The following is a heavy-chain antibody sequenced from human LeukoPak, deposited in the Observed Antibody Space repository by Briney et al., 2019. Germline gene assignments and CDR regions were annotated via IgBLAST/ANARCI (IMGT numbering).Heavy chain of an antibody. Sequence: SETLSLTCTVSGDSLNTYYWCWIRQPPRKGLGWIGYIYYSGSTDYNPSLKRRVNLPGETSNTQLSLKLSSVTAADTAVYYCARVETYGCERFDYWGQGALVTVSS. V-gene: IGHV4-59*01. D-gene: IGHD3-10*01. CDR1: GDSLNTYY. CDR3: ARVETYGCERFDY. CDR2: IYYSGST. J-gene: IGHJ4*02.